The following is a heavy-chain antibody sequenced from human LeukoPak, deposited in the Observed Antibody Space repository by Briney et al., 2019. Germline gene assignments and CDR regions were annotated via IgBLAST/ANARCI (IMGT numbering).Heavy chain of an antibody. V-gene: IGHV3-30*18. D-gene: IGHD1-1*01. CDR3: AKLIREVTTYDY. CDR1: GFTFSSYG. J-gene: IGHJ4*02. Sequence: GGSLRLSCAASGFTFSSYGMHWVRQAPGKGLEWVAVISYDGSNKYYADSVKGRFTISRDNAKNSLFLQMNTLRVEDTAVYHCAKLIREVTTYDYWGPGALVTVSS. CDR2: ISYDGSNK.